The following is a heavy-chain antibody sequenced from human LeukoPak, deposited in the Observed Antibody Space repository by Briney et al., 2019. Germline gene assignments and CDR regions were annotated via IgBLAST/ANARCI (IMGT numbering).Heavy chain of an antibody. CDR3: AKASYGDYAFDY. CDR2: ISGSGGST. CDR1: GFTFSSYA. J-gene: IGHJ4*02. D-gene: IGHD4-17*01. Sequence: GGSLRLSCAASGFTFSSYAMSWVRQAPGKGLEWVSAISGSGGSTHYADSVKGRFTISRDNSKKTLFLQINSLRAEDTAVYYCAKASYGDYAFDYWGQGTLVTVSS. V-gene: IGHV3-23*01.